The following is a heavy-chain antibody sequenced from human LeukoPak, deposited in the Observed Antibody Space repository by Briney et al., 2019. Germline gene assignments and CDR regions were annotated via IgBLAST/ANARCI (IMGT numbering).Heavy chain of an antibody. Sequence: ASVKVSCKASGGTFISYAISWVRQAPGQGLEWMGRIIPIFGIANYAQKFQGRVTITADKSTSTAYMKLSSLRSEDTAVYYCARQLDGYNSYYFDYWGQGTLVTVSS. CDR2: IIPIFGIA. J-gene: IGHJ4*02. CDR3: ARQLDGYNSYYFDY. V-gene: IGHV1-69*04. D-gene: IGHD5-24*01. CDR1: GGTFISYA.